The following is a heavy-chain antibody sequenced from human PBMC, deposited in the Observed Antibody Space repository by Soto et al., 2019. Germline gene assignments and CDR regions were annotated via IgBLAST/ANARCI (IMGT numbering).Heavy chain of an antibody. CDR2: IYYSGST. D-gene: IGHD6-13*01. V-gene: IGHV4-31*03. J-gene: IGHJ5*02. CDR3: ARAHSRAPFDP. CDR1: GGSISSGGYY. Sequence: SETLSLTCTVSGGSISSGGYYWSWIRQHPGKGLEWIGYIYYSGSTYYNPSLKSRVTIPVDTSKNQFSLKLSSVTAADTAVYYCARAHSRAPFDPWGQGTLVTVSS.